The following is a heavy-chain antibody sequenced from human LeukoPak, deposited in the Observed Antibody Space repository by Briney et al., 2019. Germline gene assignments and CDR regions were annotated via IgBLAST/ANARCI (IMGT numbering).Heavy chain of an antibody. D-gene: IGHD1-26*01. CDR3: ARDGTRWAVGDTVAAFDI. Sequence: PGGSLRLSCAASGFTFSSYSMNWVRHTPWKGLEWVSSVSTSSSYIYYADSVKGRFTISRDNAKNSLYLQMNSLRAEDTAVYYCARDGTRWAVGDTVAAFDIWGQGTMVTVSS. V-gene: IGHV3-21*01. J-gene: IGHJ3*02. CDR1: GFTFSSYS. CDR2: VSTSSSYI.